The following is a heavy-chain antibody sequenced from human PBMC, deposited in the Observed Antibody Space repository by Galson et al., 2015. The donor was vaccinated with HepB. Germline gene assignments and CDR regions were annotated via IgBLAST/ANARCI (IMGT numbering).Heavy chain of an antibody. CDR1: GYTFTSYG. CDR3: AVATITSPKYYVYSGMDV. D-gene: IGHD5-12*01. CDR2: ISAYNGNT. J-gene: IGHJ6*04. Sequence: SVKVSCKASGYTFTSYGISWVRQAPGQGLEWMGWISAYNGNTNYAQKLQGRVTMTTDTSTSTAYMELRSLRSDDTAVYYCAVATITSPKYYVYSGMDVWGKGTAVTVSS. V-gene: IGHV1-18*04.